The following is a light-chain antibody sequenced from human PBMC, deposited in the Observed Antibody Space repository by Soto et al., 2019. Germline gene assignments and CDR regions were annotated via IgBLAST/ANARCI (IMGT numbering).Light chain of an antibody. V-gene: IGKV3-20*01. J-gene: IGKJ3*01. Sequence: EIVLTQSPGTLSLSPGERATLSCRASQSVSSSYLACYQQSPGQAPRLLLCSAYRRATGIPDRFSGSGSGTDFTLTISRLEAEDFAVYYCQQYGSSPTFGPGTKVDIK. CDR2: SAY. CDR3: QQYGSSPT. CDR1: QSVSSSY.